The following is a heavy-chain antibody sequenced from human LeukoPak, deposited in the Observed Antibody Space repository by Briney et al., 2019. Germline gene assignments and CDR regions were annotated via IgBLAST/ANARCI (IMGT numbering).Heavy chain of an antibody. D-gene: IGHD3-22*01. Sequence: PSETLSLTCGVYGGSFSGYYWSWIRQPPGKGLEWIGEINHSGSTNYNPSLKSRVTISVDMSKNQLSLKLSSVTAADTAVYYCARRYYDSSGYYTDYFDYWGQGTLVTVSS. CDR3: ARRYYDSSGYYTDYFDY. CDR1: GGSFSGYY. CDR2: INHSGST. J-gene: IGHJ4*02. V-gene: IGHV4-34*01.